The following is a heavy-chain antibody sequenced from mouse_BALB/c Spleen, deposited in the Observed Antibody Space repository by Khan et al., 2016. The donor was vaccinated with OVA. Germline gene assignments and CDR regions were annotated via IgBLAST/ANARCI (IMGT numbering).Heavy chain of an antibody. Sequence: EVELVESGGDLVKPGGSLKLSCAASGFTFSSYGMSWVRQTPAKRLEWVATTTSGGSYTYYPHSVKGRFTISRDTAKNTLYLQMTSLKSEDTAMYYCARLGNSWGQGTLVTVSA. CDR1: GFTFSSYG. V-gene: IGHV5-6*01. J-gene: IGHJ3*01. CDR2: TTSGGSYT. CDR3: ARLGNS. D-gene: IGHD2-1*01.